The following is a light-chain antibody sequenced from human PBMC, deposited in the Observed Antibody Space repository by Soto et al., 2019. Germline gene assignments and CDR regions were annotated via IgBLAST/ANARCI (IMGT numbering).Light chain of an antibody. V-gene: IGKV3-20*01. J-gene: IGKJ1*01. Sequence: EIVLTQSPGTLSMSTGERATLSCRASQSVSSSYLAWYQQKPGQAPRLLIDGASSRATGIPDRFSGSGSGTDFTLPISRLEPEDFAVYYCQQYGSSSWTFGKGTKVEIK. CDR2: GAS. CDR1: QSVSSSY. CDR3: QQYGSSSWT.